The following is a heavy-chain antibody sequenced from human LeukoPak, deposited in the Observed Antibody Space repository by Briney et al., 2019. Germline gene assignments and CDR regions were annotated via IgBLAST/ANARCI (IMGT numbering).Heavy chain of an antibody. CDR2: VYYTGST. CDR3: ASHSVAGSHQFDP. J-gene: IGHJ5*02. D-gene: IGHD6-19*01. V-gene: IGHV4-59*02. Sequence: SETLSLTCTVSGGSVSSYYWSWIRQPPGKGLEWIGYVYYTGSTNYNPSLKRRVTISVDTSKNQFSLKLSSVTAADTAVYYCASHSVAGSHQFDPWGQRTLVTVSS. CDR1: GGSVSSYY.